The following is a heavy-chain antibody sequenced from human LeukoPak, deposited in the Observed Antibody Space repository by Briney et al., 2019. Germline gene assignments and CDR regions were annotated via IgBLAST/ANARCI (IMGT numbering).Heavy chain of an antibody. D-gene: IGHD3-16*02. Sequence: SETLSLTCTVSGGSISSSSYYWGWIRQPPGKGLEWIGSIYYSGSTYYNPSLKSRVTISVDTSKNQLSLNLNSVTAADTAVYYCARVGIWGTFRYFDYWGQGTLVTVSS. V-gene: IGHV4-39*01. CDR1: GGSISSSSYY. CDR2: IYYSGST. J-gene: IGHJ4*02. CDR3: ARVGIWGTFRYFDY.